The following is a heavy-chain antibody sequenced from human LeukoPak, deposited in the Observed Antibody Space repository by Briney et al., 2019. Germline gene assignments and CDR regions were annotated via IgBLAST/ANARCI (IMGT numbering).Heavy chain of an antibody. V-gene: IGHV1-2*02. J-gene: IGHJ5*02. CDR2: INPNSGGT. CDR3: ARDRTVPRSRGTNWSAP. D-gene: IGHD2-2*01. CDR1: GYTFTGYY. Sequence: ASVKVSCKASGYTFTGYYMHWVRQAPGQGLEWMGWINPNSGGTNYAQKLQGRVTMTRDTSISTAYMELSRLRSDDTAVYYCARDRTVPRSRGTNWSAPWGQGTLVTVSS.